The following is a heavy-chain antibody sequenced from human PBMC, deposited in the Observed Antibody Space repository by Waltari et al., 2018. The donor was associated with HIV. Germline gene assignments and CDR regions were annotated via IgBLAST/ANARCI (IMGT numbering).Heavy chain of an antibody. D-gene: IGHD4-17*01. J-gene: IGHJ2*01. CDR3: AKDKRSGYGGNSVWYFDL. V-gene: IGHV3-9*01. CDR1: GFTFDDYA. CDR2: ISWNSGTI. Sequence: EVQLVESGGGLVQPGRSLRLSCAASGFTFDDYAMHWVRQAPGKGLEWVSGISWNSGTIGYADSVKGRFTISRDNAKNSLYLQMNSLRAEDTVLYYCAKDKRSGYGGNSVWYFDLWGRGTLVTVSS.